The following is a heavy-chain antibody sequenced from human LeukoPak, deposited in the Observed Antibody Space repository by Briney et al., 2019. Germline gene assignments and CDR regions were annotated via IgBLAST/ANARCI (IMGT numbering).Heavy chain of an antibody. CDR3: ARPGVGSGRYGAFDI. D-gene: IGHD5-18*01. V-gene: IGHV4-59*08. J-gene: IGHJ3*02. CDR2: IFYSGST. Sequence: SETLSLTCTVSGGSISSYYWSWIRQPPGKGLEWIGYIFYSGSTNYYPSLESRVTMPVDTSKNQFSLKLRSVTAADTAVYYCARPGVGSGRYGAFDIWGQGTLVIVSS. CDR1: GGSISSYY.